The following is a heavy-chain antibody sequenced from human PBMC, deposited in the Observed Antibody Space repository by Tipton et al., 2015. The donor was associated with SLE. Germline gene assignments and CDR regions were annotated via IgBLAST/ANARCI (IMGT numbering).Heavy chain of an antibody. CDR2: ISSSGSTI. J-gene: IGHJ3*02. CDR3: ARGIAARAFDM. V-gene: IGHV3-11*04. D-gene: IGHD6-6*01. Sequence: SLRLSCAASGLTYSDYYMSWIRQAPGKGLEWISYISSSGSTIYYADSLKGRFTISRDNAKNSLFLQMNNLRADDTALYYCARGIAARAFDMWGQGTMVTVSS. CDR1: GLTYSDYY.